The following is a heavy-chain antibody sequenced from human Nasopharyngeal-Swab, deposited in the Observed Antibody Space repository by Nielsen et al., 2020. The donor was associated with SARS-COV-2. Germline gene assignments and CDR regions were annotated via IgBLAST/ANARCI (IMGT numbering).Heavy chain of an antibody. CDR1: GYTFSNYA. J-gene: IGHJ4*02. V-gene: IGHV3-23*01. Sequence: GESLKISCTGSGYTFSNYAISWVRQAPGQGLEWVSTVDYDGVRTHYADSVEGRFIISRDNSKSTVYLQIKRLGVEDAAVYYCATWMRAHFDYWGQGTLVT. D-gene: IGHD2-2*03. CDR3: ATWMRAHFDY. CDR2: VDYDGVRT.